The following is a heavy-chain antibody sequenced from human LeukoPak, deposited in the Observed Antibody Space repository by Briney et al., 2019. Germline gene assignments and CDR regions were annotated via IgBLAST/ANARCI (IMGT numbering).Heavy chain of an antibody. CDR2: LWYDGSNK. CDR3: ARDSPLYYDSSGYSYYFDY. V-gene: IGHV3-33*01. J-gene: IGHJ4*02. CDR1: GFTFSTYG. D-gene: IGHD3-22*01. Sequence: GGSLRLSCAASGFTFSTYGMHWVRQAPGKGLEWVAVLWYDGSNKYYADSVKGRFTISRDNSKNTLYLQMNSLRAEDTAVYYCARDSPLYYDSSGYSYYFDYWGQGTLVTVSS.